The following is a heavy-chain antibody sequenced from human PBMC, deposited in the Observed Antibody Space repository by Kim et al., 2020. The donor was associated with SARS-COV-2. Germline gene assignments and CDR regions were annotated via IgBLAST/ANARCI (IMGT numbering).Heavy chain of an antibody. D-gene: IGHD2-8*02. CDR1: GYTFTSNA. CDR3: ARDSTGYFDS. V-gene: IGHV7-4-1*02. Sequence: ASVKVSCKASGYTFTSNAMNWVRQAPGQGLEWMGWINTNTGNPTYAQGFTGRFVFSLDTSVSTAYLQVSSLKAEDTAMYYCARDSTGYFDSWGQGTLVTVSS. CDR2: INTNTGNP. J-gene: IGHJ4*02.